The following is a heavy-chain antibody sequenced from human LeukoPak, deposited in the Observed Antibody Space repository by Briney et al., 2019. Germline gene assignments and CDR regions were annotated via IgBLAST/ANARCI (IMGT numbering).Heavy chain of an antibody. Sequence: GASVKVSCKASGGTFSSYAISWVRQAPGQGLEWMGRIIPIFGTANYAQKFQGRVTITTDESTSTAYMELSSLRSEDTAVYYCASLSPVVVTATSSGNKRYFDLWGRGTLVTVSS. D-gene: IGHD2-21*02. V-gene: IGHV1-69*05. CDR3: ASLSPVVVTATSSGNKRYFDL. CDR1: GGTFSSYA. J-gene: IGHJ2*01. CDR2: IIPIFGTA.